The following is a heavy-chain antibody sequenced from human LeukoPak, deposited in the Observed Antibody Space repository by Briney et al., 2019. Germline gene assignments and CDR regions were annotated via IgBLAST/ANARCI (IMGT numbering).Heavy chain of an antibody. Sequence: TLSLTCTVSGGSISSAGYDWSWIRQHSGKGLEWIGNIYYSGTAYYNPSLKSRVTISVDTSKNQFSLNLNSVTAADTAVYYCARSGGGYNFDYWGQGTLVSVSS. J-gene: IGHJ4*02. CDR3: ARSGGGYNFDY. D-gene: IGHD5-24*01. CDR1: GGSISSAGYD. CDR2: IYYSGTA. V-gene: IGHV4-31*03.